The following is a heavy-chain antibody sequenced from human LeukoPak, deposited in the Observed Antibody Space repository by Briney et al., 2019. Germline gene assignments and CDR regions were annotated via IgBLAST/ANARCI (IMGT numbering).Heavy chain of an antibody. J-gene: IGHJ6*03. CDR1: GFTFSTYG. Sequence: PGGSLRLSCAASGFTFSTYGMNWVRQAPGKGLEWVSSIGTSGSYIYYTDSVKGRFTISRDNAKNSLYLQMSSLRAEDTAVYYCARVRDGYKPPKLSSYYYMDVWGKGTTVTISS. CDR3: ARVRDGYKPPKLSSYYYMDV. D-gene: IGHD5-24*01. V-gene: IGHV3-21*01. CDR2: IGTSGSYI.